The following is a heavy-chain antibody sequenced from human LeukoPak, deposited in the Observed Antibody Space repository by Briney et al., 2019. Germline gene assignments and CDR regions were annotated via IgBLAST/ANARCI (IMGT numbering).Heavy chain of an antibody. D-gene: IGHD3-10*01. J-gene: IGHJ6*02. CDR3: AKDFRAASSLWFGELLYYYYGMDV. V-gene: IGHV3-23*01. CDR2: ISGSGGST. CDR1: GFTFSSYA. Sequence: GGSLRLSCAASGFTFSSYAISWVRQAPGKGLEWVSAISGSGGSTYYADSVKGRFTISRDNSKNTLYLQMNSLRAEDTAVYYCAKDFRAASSLWFGELLYYYYGMDVWGQGTTVTVSS.